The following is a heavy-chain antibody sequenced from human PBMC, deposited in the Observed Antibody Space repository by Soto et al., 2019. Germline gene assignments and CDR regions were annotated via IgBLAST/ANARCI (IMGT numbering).Heavy chain of an antibody. Sequence: EVQLVESGGGLVQPGGSLRLSCAASGFTFSSYSMNWVRQAPGKGLEWVSYISSSSSTIYYADSVKGRFTISRDNAKNSLNLQMNSLRDEDTAVYYCARDGETYYYDSSGYYLDYWGQGTLVTVSS. CDR2: ISSSSSTI. CDR3: ARDGETYYYDSSGYYLDY. D-gene: IGHD3-22*01. CDR1: GFTFSSYS. J-gene: IGHJ4*02. V-gene: IGHV3-48*02.